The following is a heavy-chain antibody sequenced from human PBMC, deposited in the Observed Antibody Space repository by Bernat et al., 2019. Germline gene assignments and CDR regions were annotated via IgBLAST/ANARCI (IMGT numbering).Heavy chain of an antibody. CDR3: ARDLGGGGHAFEI. D-gene: IGHD2-15*01. J-gene: IGHJ3*02. V-gene: IGHV4-59*01. CDR1: GGSISGYY. Sequence: QVQLQESGPGLVKPSETLSLTCSVSGGSISGYYWSWVRQPPGKELEWIGYIYYSGSTNYNPSLMSRITFSVDTSKNQFSLSLKSVTAADTAVYFCARDLGGGGHAFEIWGQGTVVTVSS. CDR2: IYYSGST.